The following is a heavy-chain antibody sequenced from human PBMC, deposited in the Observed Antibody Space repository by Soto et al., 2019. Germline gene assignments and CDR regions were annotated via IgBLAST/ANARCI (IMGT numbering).Heavy chain of an antibody. J-gene: IGHJ5*02. CDR3: ARVVGDLGRWFEP. CDR1: GYNFNSYT. CDR2: ISAYNGNT. D-gene: IGHD1-26*01. Sequence: QVQLVQSGAEVKKPGASVKVSCKASGYNFNSYTISWVRQAPGQGLERMGRISAYNGNTNYAQKLQGRVTMTTDTSTSTAYVALRSLRSDDTAVYHCARVVGDLGRWFEPWGQGTLVSVSA. V-gene: IGHV1-18*01.